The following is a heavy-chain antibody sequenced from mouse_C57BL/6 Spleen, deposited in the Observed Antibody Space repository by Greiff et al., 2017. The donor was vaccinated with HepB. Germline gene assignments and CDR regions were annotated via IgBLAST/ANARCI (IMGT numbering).Heavy chain of an antibody. CDR1: GYTFTSYW. J-gene: IGHJ3*01. CDR3: ARRGNYYGAWFAY. D-gene: IGHD1-1*01. CDR2: IYPGSGST. Sequence: VQLQQSGAELVKPGASVKMSCKASGYTFTSYWITWVKQRPGQGLEWIGDIYPGSGSTNYNEKFKSKATLTVDTSSSTAYMQLSSLTSEDSAVYYGARRGNYYGAWFAYWGQGTLVTVSA. V-gene: IGHV1-55*01.